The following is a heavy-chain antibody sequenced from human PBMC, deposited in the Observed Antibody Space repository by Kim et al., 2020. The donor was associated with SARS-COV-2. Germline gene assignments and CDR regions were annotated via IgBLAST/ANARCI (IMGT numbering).Heavy chain of an antibody. CDR3: ARGYGVTMVRGVRFDY. D-gene: IGHD3-10*01. Sequence: SLKSRVTISVDTSKNQFSLKLSSVTAADTAVYYCARGYGVTMVRGVRFDYWGQGTLVTVSS. J-gene: IGHJ4*02. V-gene: IGHV4-34*01.